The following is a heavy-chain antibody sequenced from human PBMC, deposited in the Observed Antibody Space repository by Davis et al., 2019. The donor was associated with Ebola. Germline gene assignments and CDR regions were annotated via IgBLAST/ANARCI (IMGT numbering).Heavy chain of an antibody. J-gene: IGHJ4*02. CDR3: ARDSFGYSGYDFSF. D-gene: IGHD5-12*01. CDR1: GGTFSSYA. CDR2: IIPILGTA. Sequence: SVKVSCKASGGTFSSYAISWVRQAPGQGLEWMGRIIPILGTANYAQKFQGRVTITADESTSTAYMELSSLRSEDTAVYYCARDSFGYSGYDFSFWGQGTLVTVSS. V-gene: IGHV1-69*11.